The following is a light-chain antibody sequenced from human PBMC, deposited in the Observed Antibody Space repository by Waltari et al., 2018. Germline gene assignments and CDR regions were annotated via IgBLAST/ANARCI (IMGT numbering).Light chain of an antibody. V-gene: IGLV2-14*04. CDR1: SSDVGGYNY. J-gene: IGLJ1*01. CDR3: SSYTSSSVYV. Sequence: GSPGQSITISCTGTSSDVGGYNYVSWYQQHPGKAPKLMIYDVSKRPSGVSNRFPGSKSGNTASLTISGLQAEDEADYYCSSYTSSSVYVFGTGTKVTVL. CDR2: DVS.